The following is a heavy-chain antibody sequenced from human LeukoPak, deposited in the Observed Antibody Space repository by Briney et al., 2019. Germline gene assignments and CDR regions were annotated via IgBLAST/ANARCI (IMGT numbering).Heavy chain of an antibody. J-gene: IGHJ4*02. Sequence: GGSLRLSCAASGFTFSNYGMNWVRQAPGKGLEWVSYISSGGSDIYYADSVKGRFTISRDSAKRSVFLQMNSLTAEDSALYYCASGYDFSSGSKTGFDYWGQGTLVTVSS. D-gene: IGHD3-3*01. CDR2: ISSGGSDI. V-gene: IGHV3-48*01. CDR1: GFTFSNYG. CDR3: ASGYDFSSGSKTGFDY.